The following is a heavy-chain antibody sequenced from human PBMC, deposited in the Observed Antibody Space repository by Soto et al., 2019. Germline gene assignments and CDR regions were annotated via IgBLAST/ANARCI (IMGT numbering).Heavy chain of an antibody. D-gene: IGHD2-15*01. CDR2: ISAYNGNT. V-gene: IGHV1-18*01. Sequence: QVQLVQSGAEVKKPGASVKVSCKASGYTFTSYAISWVRQAPGQGLEWMGWISAYNGNTNYAQKLQGRVTMTTDTSTSTAYMELRSLRSDDTAVYYCARYSGYDSLNLVVVAARYYYYYGMDVWGQGTTVTVSS. J-gene: IGHJ6*02. CDR1: GYTFTSYA. CDR3: ARYSGYDSLNLVVVAARYYYYYGMDV.